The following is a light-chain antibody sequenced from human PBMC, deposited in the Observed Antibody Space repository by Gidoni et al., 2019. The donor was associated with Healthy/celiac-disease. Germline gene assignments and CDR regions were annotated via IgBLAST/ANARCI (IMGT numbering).Light chain of an antibody. CDR2: GAS. V-gene: IGKV3-15*01. J-gene: IGKJ2*01. CDR1: QSVNSN. Sequence: DILMTQSPATLSVSPGERATLSCRASQSVNSNLAWYQQKPGQAPRLLIYGASTRATGIPARFSGSGSGTEFTLTISSLQSEDFAVYYCQQYNNWPPYTFGQGTKLEIK. CDR3: QQYNNWPPYT.